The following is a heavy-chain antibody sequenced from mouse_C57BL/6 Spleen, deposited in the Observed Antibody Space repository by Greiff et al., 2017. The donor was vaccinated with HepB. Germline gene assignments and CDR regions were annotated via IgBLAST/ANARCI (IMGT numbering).Heavy chain of an antibody. Sequence: EVKLEESGGGLVQPGGSMKLSCVASGFTFSNYWMNWVRQSPEKGLEWVAQIRVKSDNYATHYAESVKGRFTISQDDSKTSVYLQMNNLRAEATGIYYCTAQKLGQLAYWGQGTLVTVSA. CDR3: TAQKLGQLAY. CDR2: IRVKSDNYAT. J-gene: IGHJ3*01. V-gene: IGHV6-3*01. CDR1: GFTFSNYW. D-gene: IGHD4-1*01.